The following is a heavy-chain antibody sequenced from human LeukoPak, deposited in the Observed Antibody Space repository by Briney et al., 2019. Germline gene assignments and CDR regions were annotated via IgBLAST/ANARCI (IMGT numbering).Heavy chain of an antibody. CDR1: GGSISSSSYY. J-gene: IGHJ5*02. Sequence: SETLSLTCTVSGGSISSSSYYWGWIRQPPGKGLEWIGSIYYSGSTYYNPSLKSRVTISVDTSKNQFSLKLSSVTAADTAVYYCARASPIAAAYNWFDPWGQGTLVTVSS. CDR2: IYYSGST. V-gene: IGHV4-39*07. CDR3: ARASPIAAAYNWFDP. D-gene: IGHD6-13*01.